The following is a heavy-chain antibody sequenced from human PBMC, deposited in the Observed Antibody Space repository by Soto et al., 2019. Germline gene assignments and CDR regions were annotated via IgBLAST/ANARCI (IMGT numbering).Heavy chain of an antibody. D-gene: IGHD1-26*01. Sequence: QVQLQQWGAGLLKPSETLSLTCAVYGGSFSGYYWSWIRQPPGKGLEWIGEINHSGSTNYNPSLKSRVTISVDTSKNQFPLKLSSVTAADTAVYYCARGKGTVGWFQHWGQGTLVTVSS. CDR3: ARGKGTVGWFQH. J-gene: IGHJ1*01. CDR2: INHSGST. V-gene: IGHV4-34*01. CDR1: GGSFSGYY.